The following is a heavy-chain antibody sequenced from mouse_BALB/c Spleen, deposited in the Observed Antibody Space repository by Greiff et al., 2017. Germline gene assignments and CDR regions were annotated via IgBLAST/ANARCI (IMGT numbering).Heavy chain of an antibody. CDR1: GFTFTDYY. CDR2: IRNKANGYTT. J-gene: IGHJ2*01. V-gene: IGHV7-3*02. Sequence: VQLVESGGGLVQPGGSLRLSCATSGFTFTDYYMSWVRQPPGKALEWLGFIRNKANGYTTEYSASVKGRFTISRDNSQSILYLQMNTLRAEDSATYYCARGTTAYYFDYWGQGTTLTVSS. D-gene: IGHD1-2*01. CDR3: ARGTTAYYFDY.